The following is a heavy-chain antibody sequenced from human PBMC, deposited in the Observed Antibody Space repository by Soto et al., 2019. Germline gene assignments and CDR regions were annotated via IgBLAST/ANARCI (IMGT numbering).Heavy chain of an antibody. CDR3: AKDLESRTPTPYYYGMDV. V-gene: IGHV3-30*18. CDR1: GFTFSSYG. J-gene: IGHJ6*02. Sequence: GGSLRLSCAASGFTFSSYGMHWVRQAPGKGLEWVAVISYDGSNKYYADSVKGRFTISRDNSKNTLYLQMNSLRAEDTAVYYCAKDLESRTPTPYYYGMDVWGQGTTVTVSS. CDR2: ISYDGSNK.